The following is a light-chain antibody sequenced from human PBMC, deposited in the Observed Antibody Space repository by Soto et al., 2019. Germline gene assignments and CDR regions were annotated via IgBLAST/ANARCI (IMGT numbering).Light chain of an antibody. CDR2: DVT. CDR3: SSYTSSSTRI. V-gene: IGLV2-14*03. Sequence: QSVLTQPASVSGSPGQSITISCTGTSSDVGRYNYVSWYQQHPGKAPKLMIYDVTNRPSGVSDRFSGSKSGNTASLTISGLQAEDEADYYCSSYTSSSTRIFGGGTKVTV. J-gene: IGLJ2*01. CDR1: SSDVGRYNY.